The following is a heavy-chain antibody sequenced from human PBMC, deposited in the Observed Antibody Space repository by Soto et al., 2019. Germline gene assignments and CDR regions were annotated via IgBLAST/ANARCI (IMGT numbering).Heavy chain of an antibody. J-gene: IGHJ3*02. CDR1: GYTFTSYG. CDR2: ISAYNGNT. Sequence: ASVKVSCKASGYTFTSYGISWVRQAPGQGLEWMGWISAYNGNTNYAQKLQGRVTMTTDTSTSTAYMELRSLRSDDTAVYYGARDSGIAVAGTASDAFDIWGQGTMVTVS. V-gene: IGHV1-18*01. D-gene: IGHD6-19*01. CDR3: ARDSGIAVAGTASDAFDI.